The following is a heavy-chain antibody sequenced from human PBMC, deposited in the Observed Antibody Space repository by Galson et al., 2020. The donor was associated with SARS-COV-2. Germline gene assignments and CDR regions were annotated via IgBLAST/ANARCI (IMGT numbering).Heavy chain of an antibody. V-gene: IGHV2-70*11. J-gene: IGHJ6*02. D-gene: IGHD3-10*01. CDR1: GFSLSTSGMC. CDR2: IDRDDDK. CDR3: EQIKVGSGSFLVMDV. Sequence: ESGLTLANPSHTFTLTYTFSGFSLSTSGMCVSWIRQPPWKALEWLARIDRDDDKYYSTSLKTRLTISKDTSKNQVVITMTNMDTVDTATYYGEQIKVGSGSFLVMDVLGQGTTDTV.